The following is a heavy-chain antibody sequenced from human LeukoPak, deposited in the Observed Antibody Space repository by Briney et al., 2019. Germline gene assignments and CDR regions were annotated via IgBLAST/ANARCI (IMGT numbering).Heavy chain of an antibody. V-gene: IGHV3-21*01. J-gene: IGHJ4*02. CDR1: GVTFSSYS. CDR2: ISSSSSYI. CDR3: GRVSGSSSWTYFDY. D-gene: IGHD6-6*01. Sequence: GGSLTLSCAASGVTFSSYSMSWVRQAPGKGLEWVSSISSSSSYIYYAASVKGRFTISSDNAKNSPYLQMYGLRAEDTAVYYCGRVSGSSSWTYFDYWGQGTLVTVSS.